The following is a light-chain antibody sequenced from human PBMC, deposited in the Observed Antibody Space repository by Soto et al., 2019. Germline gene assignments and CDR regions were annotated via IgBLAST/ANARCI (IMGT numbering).Light chain of an antibody. CDR2: DAS. CDR1: QSVSSY. J-gene: IGKJ2*01. CDR3: HQRTNWPVAYT. V-gene: IGKV3-11*01. Sequence: EIVLTQSAASLSLSPGERATLSCRASQSVSSYLAWYQQKPGQAPRLLIYDASNRATGIPARFSGSGSGTDFTLTISSLEPEDFAVYYCHQRTNWPVAYTFGQGTKLEIK.